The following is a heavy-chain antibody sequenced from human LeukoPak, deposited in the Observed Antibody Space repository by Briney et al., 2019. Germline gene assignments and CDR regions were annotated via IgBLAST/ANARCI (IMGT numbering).Heavy chain of an antibody. J-gene: IGHJ4*02. V-gene: IGHV4-34*01. D-gene: IGHD6-13*01. CDR1: GGSFSGYY. Sequence: SSETLSLTCAVYGGSFSGYYWSWIRQPPGKGLEWIGEINHSGSTNYNPSLKSRVTISVDTSKNQFSLKLSSVTAADTAAYYCARLMSYSSSWYYGLDYWGQGTLVTVSS. CDR3: ARLMSYSSSWYYGLDY. CDR2: INHSGST.